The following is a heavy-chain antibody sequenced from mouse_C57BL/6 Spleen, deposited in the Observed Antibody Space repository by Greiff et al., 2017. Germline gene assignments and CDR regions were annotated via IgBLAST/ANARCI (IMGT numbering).Heavy chain of an antibody. Sequence: VQLQQSGAELVRPGASVKLSCTASGFNIKDDYMHWVKQRPEQGLEWIGWIDPENGDTEYASKFQGKATITADTSSNTAYLQLSSLTSEDTAVYYCTTRTTVVATGYFDVWGTGTTVTVSS. J-gene: IGHJ1*03. D-gene: IGHD1-1*01. CDR3: TTRTTVVATGYFDV. CDR1: GFNIKDDY. CDR2: IDPENGDT. V-gene: IGHV14-4*01.